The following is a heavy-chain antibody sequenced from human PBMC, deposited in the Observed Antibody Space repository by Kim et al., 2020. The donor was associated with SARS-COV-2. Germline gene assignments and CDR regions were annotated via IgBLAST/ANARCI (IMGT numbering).Heavy chain of an antibody. CDR2: T. J-gene: IGHJ6*02. Sequence: TYDTPTLQGHVTISVDTAKNQFSLKLSAVTAADTAVYYCARDHRSYGMDVWGQGTTVTVSS. D-gene: IGHD6-19*01. V-gene: IGHV4-31*01. CDR3: ARDHRSYGMDV.